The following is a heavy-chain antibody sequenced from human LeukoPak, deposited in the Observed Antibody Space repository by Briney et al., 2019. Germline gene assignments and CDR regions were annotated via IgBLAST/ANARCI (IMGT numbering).Heavy chain of an antibody. CDR3: ASSYYDSSGNFDY. J-gene: IGHJ4*02. D-gene: IGHD3-22*01. CDR1: GGTFSGYA. CDR2: IIPILGIA. V-gene: IGHV1-69*04. Sequence: SVKVSCKASGGTFSGYAISWVRPAPGQGLEWMGRIIPILGIANYAQKFQGRVTITADKSTSTAYMELSSLRSEDTAVYYCASSYYDSSGNFDYWGQGTLVTVSS.